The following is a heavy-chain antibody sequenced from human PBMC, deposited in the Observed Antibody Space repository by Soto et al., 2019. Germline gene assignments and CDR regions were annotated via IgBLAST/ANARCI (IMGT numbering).Heavy chain of an antibody. D-gene: IGHD3-10*01. Sequence: LRLSCAASGFTFSSYEMNWVRQAPGKGLEWISYISSGGSTIYYADSVKGRFTISRDNAKNSLYLQMNSLRAEDTAVYYCARDRPDFGDYWGQGTLVTVSS. CDR3: ARDRPDFGDY. CDR2: ISSGGSTI. CDR1: GFTFSSYE. J-gene: IGHJ4*02. V-gene: IGHV3-48*03.